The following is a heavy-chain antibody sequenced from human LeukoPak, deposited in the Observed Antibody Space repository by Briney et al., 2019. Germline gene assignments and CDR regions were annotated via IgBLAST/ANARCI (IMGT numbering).Heavy chain of an antibody. CDR3: AKDLKEDYGGNPGDSIVGSGAFDI. J-gene: IGHJ3*02. CDR2: ITSSSSYI. CDR1: GYTFSSYS. D-gene: IGHD4-23*01. V-gene: IGHV3-21*04. Sequence: GGSLRLSCAASGYTFSSYSMNWVRQAPGKGLEWVSSITSSSSYIYYADSVKGRFTISRDNSKNTLYLQMNSLRAEDTAVYYCAKDLKEDYGGNPGDSIVGSGAFDIWGQGTMVTVSS.